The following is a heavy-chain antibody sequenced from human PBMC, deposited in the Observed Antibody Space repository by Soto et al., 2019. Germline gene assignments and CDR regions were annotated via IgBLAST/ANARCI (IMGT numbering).Heavy chain of an antibody. CDR1: GASISSSSYY. CDR3: AKDSGYNYGYFRWFDP. D-gene: IGHD5-18*01. CDR2: TYYSGRT. V-gene: IGHV4-39*07. Sequence: SETLSLTCTVYGASISSSSYYWGWIRQPPGKGLEWVGSTYYSGRTYYNPALKSRVTISVDTSKNQFSLKLSSVTAADTAVYYCAKDSGYNYGYFRWFDPWGQGTLVTVSS. J-gene: IGHJ5*02.